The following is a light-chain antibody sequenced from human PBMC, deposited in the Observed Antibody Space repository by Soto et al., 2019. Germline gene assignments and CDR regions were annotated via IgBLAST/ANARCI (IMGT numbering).Light chain of an antibody. V-gene: IGKV1-39*01. CDR3: QQSYMAPIT. CDR1: QSISTY. J-gene: IGKJ5*01. Sequence: DIQMTQSPSSLSASVGNRVTITCRASQSISTYLNWYQKKTGKAPNLLIYDVSRLQSGVPSRFSGSGGGTDFTLSISSVQPEDFATYFCQQSYMAPITFGRGTKRE. CDR2: DVS.